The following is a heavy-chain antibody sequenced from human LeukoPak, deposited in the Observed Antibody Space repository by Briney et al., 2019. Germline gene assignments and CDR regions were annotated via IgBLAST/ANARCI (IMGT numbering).Heavy chain of an antibody. V-gene: IGHV3-9*01. CDR3: ATKLVGAKSSEFEY. J-gene: IGHJ4*02. CDR2: ISWNSGSI. CDR1: GFTFDDYA. Sequence: GGSLRLSCAASGFTFDDYAMHWVRQAPGEGLEWVSGISWNSGSIGYADSVKGRFTISRDNAKNSLYLQMNSLRAEDTAVYYCATKLVGAKSSEFEYWGQGTLVTVSS. D-gene: IGHD1-26*01.